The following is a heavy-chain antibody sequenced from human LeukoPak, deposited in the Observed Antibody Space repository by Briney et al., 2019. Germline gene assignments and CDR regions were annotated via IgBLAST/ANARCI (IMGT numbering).Heavy chain of an antibody. D-gene: IGHD3-22*01. CDR2: TSSDLNVK. J-gene: IGHJ4*02. Sequence: GGSLRLSCAASGFTFRNYVIHWVRQAPGKGLEWVAVTSSDLNVKLYADSVKGRFTISRDNSRSTLYLQMNSLRAEDTALYYCAKDISYDSSGYPKFGYWGQGTLVTVSS. CDR1: GFTFRNYV. V-gene: IGHV3-30*18. CDR3: AKDISYDSSGYPKFGY.